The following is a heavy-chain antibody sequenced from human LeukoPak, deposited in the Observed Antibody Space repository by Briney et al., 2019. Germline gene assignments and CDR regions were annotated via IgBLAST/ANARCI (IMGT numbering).Heavy chain of an antibody. D-gene: IGHD2-2*01. CDR2: IYHSGST. J-gene: IGHJ3*02. V-gene: IGHV4-30-2*01. CDR1: GGSISSGGYY. Sequence: PSQTLSLTCTVSGGSISSGGYYWSWIRQPPGKGLEWIGYIYHSGSTYYNPSLKSRVTISVDRSKNQFSLKLSSVTAADTAVYYCARRAIVPWDAFDIWGQGTMVTVSS. CDR3: ARRAIVPWDAFDI.